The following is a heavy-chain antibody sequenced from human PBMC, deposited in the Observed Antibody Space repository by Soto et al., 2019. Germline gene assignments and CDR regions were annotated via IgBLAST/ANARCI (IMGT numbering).Heavy chain of an antibody. CDR3: ARDRATGFGSVVRRNWLDP. D-gene: IGHD2-15*01. Sequence: QIQLVQSGAEVKKPGASVRVSCMTYGYIFTTSAMHWVRLAPGQRLEWLGWINTGNGNTQYSQNFQGRVTITRDTSAKTAYMELSSLRSEDTAVYYCARDRATGFGSVVRRNWLDPWGQGTLVTVSS. CDR2: INTGNGNT. V-gene: IGHV1-3*04. J-gene: IGHJ5*02. CDR1: GYIFTTSA.